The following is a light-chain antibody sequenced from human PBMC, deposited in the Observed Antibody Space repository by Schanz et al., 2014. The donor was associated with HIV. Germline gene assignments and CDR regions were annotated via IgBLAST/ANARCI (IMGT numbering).Light chain of an antibody. CDR1: QSISNY. CDR3: QQYVGFFHT. Sequence: DIQMTQSPSSLSASVGDRVTITCRASQSISNYLNWYQQKPGKAPKLLIYAASSLQSGVPSRFSGSGSGTDFTLTISSLQSDDFATYYCQQYVGFFHTFGQGTKVEIK. J-gene: IGKJ1*01. V-gene: IGKV1-39*01. CDR2: AAS.